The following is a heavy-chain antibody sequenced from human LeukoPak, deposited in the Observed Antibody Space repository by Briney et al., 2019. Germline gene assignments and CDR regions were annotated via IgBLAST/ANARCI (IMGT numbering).Heavy chain of an antibody. V-gene: IGHV3-48*01. CDR2: ISSSSTI. J-gene: IGHJ4*02. D-gene: IGHD3-3*01. Sequence: PGGSLRLSCAASGFTFSSYSMNWVRQAPGKGLEGVSYISSSSTIYYADSVKGRFTISRDNAKNSLYLQMNSLRAEDTAVYYCARYPYYDFWSGYYFFDYWGQGTLVTVSS. CDR3: ARYPYYDFWSGYYFFDY. CDR1: GFTFSSYS.